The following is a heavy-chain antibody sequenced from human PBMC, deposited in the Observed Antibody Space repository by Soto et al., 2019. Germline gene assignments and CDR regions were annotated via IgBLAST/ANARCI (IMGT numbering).Heavy chain of an antibody. CDR1: GSSLPNYY. V-gene: IGHV1-2*02. J-gene: IGHJ4*02. CDR3: AREAGYAYGFDS. Sequence: QVQLVQSGAEVKMPGASVKVSCQASGSSLPNYYMNWVRQASGQGLEWMGWLNPETGSTKVAQEFQGRVTLTRDTSTSTAYLELSSLRSDDTAVYYCAREAGYAYGFDSWGQGTQVTVSS. D-gene: IGHD5-12*01. CDR2: LNPETGST.